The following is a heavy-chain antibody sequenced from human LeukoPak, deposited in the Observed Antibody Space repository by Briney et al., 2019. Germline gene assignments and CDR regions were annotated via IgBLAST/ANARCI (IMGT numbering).Heavy chain of an antibody. J-gene: IGHJ4*02. CDR1: GFTFDDYG. D-gene: IGHD6-13*01. CDR3: ARAPDSSSWSVIFY. V-gene: IGHV3-20*04. Sequence: PGGSLRLSCAASGFTFDDYGMSWVRQAPGKGLEWVSGINWNGGSTGYADSVKGRFTISRDNAKNSLYLQMNRLTAEATAWYYFARAPDSSSWSVIFYWGQGTLVTVSS. CDR2: INWNGGST.